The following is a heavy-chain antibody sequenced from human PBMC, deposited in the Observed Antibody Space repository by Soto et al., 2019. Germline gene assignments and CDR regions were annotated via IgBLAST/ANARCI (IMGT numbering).Heavy chain of an antibody. CDR1: GFSFSSYA. V-gene: IGHV3-23*01. J-gene: IGHJ4*02. D-gene: IGHD3-16*02. CDR3: AKDLEDYVWGSYRYPGYYFDY. Sequence: GGSLRLSCAASGFSFSSYAMSWVRQAPGKGLEWVSAISGSGGRTDYADSGKGRFTISTDNSKNTLYLQMNSLRAEDTAVYYCAKDLEDYVWGSYRYPGYYFDYWGQGTLVTVSS. CDR2: ISGSGGRT.